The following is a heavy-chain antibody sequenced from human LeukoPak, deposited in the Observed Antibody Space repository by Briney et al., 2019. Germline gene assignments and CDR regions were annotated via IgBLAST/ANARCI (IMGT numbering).Heavy chain of an antibody. Sequence: GGSLRLSCAASGFSFSSSGMNWVRQAPGKGLEWVSYISSGSSTIYYADSVKGRFTISRDNAKNSLYLQMNSLRAEDTAVYYCAQGTGSYYGYFQPWGQGTLVTVSS. CDR3: AQGTGSYYGYFQP. CDR1: GFSFSSSG. J-gene: IGHJ1*01. D-gene: IGHD1-26*01. V-gene: IGHV3-48*04. CDR2: ISSGSSTI.